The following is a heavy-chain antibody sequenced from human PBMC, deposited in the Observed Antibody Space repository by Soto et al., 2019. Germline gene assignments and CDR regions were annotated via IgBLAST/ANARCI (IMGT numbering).Heavy chain of an antibody. J-gene: IGHJ4*02. CDR2: ISTYNSNT. D-gene: IGHD3-22*01. CDR3: ARSPGDYYSDTSGYYYFDY. CDR1: GYTFTNYG. Sequence: ASVKVSCKASGYTFTNYGISWVRQAPGQGLEWMGWISTYNSNTYITQKFQGRVTMTTETSTSTAYMELRSLRSDDTAVFYCARSPGDYYSDTSGYYYFDYWGQGSLVTVSS. V-gene: IGHV1-18*01.